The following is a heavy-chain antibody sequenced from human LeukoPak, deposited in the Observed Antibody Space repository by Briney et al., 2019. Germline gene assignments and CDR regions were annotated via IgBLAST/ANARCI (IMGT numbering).Heavy chain of an antibody. CDR1: GGSISSGFYY. V-gene: IGHV4-61*02. CDR3: ARDSAIYDSSGYYYSDAFDI. J-gene: IGHJ3*02. D-gene: IGHD3-22*01. CDR2: IYASGNT. Sequence: SQTLSLTCSDSGGSISSGFYYWSWIRQPAGKGLEWIGRIYASGNTNYNTSLKSRVTISVDTSNKQFSLKLSSVTAADTAVYYCARDSAIYDSSGYYYSDAFDIWGQGIMVTVSS.